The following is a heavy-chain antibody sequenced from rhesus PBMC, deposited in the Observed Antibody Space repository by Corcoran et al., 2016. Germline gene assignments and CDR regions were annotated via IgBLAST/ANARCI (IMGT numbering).Heavy chain of an antibody. CDR2: IASNGSKK. V-gene: IGHV3-54*02. J-gene: IGHJ4*01. CDR3: TTFHY. Sequence: EVQLVEDGGGLVQPGGSLSLSCPVSGFTFNTYGFPWVRPVPGKGMDWVAFIASNGSKKYYADSVKDRFTISRNNSKNVLYLQMNNLKLDDTAGYYCTTFHYWGRGVLVTVSS. D-gene: IGHD1-20*01. CDR1: GFTFNTYG.